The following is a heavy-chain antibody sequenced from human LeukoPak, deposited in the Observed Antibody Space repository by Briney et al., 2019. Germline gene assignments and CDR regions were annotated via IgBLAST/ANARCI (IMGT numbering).Heavy chain of an antibody. V-gene: IGHV3-48*04. J-gene: IGHJ5*01. D-gene: IGHD5-24*01. Sequence: GGSLRLSCAASGFTFSTYSMTWVRQAPGKGLEWLSYISSSSRTIFYADSVKGRLTISRDNAKNSLYLQMNNLRIEDTALYYCVKDSAGDASDWLDSWGQGTLVTISS. CDR3: VKDSAGDASDWLDS. CDR2: ISSSSRTI. CDR1: GFTFSTYS.